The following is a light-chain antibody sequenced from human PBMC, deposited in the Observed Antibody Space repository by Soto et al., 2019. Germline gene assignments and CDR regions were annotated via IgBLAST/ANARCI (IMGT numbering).Light chain of an antibody. Sequence: DIQLTQSPSFLSASVGDRVTITCRASQGIRSYVAWYQQKPRKAPDLLIYAASSLQTGVPSRFTGSGSGTEFTLTINSLQPEDSATYYCQQLYNYPRTFGQGTKLDIK. J-gene: IGKJ2*01. CDR2: AAS. CDR1: QGIRSY. V-gene: IGKV1-9*01. CDR3: QQLYNYPRT.